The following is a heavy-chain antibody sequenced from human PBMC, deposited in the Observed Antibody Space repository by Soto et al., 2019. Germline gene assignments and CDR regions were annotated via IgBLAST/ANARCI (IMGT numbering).Heavy chain of an antibody. CDR3: ARDGIQLWLLSPPFDY. CDR1: GYTFTSYY. J-gene: IGHJ4*02. D-gene: IGHD5-18*01. Sequence: ASVKVSCKASGYTFTSYYMHWVRQAPGQGLEWMGIINPSGGSTSYAQKFQGRVTMTRDTSTSTVYMELSSLRSEDTAVYYCARDGIQLWLLSPPFDYWGQGTLVTVSS. V-gene: IGHV1-46*03. CDR2: INPSGGST.